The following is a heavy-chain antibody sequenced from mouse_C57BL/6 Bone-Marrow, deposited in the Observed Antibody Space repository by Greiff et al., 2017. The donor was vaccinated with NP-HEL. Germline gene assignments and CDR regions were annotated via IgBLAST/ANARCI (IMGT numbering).Heavy chain of an antibody. CDR3: ARGFITTVVEVY. V-gene: IGHV1-75*01. J-gene: IGHJ2*01. CDR1: GYTFTDYY. Sequence: VQLVESGPELVKPGASVKISCKASGYTFTDYYINWVKQRPGQGLEWIGWIFPGSGSTYYNEKFKGKATLTVDKSSSTAYMLLSSLTSEDSAVYFCARGFITTVVEVYWGQGTTLTVSS. D-gene: IGHD1-1*01. CDR2: IFPGSGST.